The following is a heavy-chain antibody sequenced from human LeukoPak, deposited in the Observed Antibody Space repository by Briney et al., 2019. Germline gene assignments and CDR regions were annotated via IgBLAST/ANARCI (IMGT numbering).Heavy chain of an antibody. CDR1: GGSFSGYY. V-gene: IGHV4-34*01. Sequence: PSETLSLTCAVYGGSFSGYYWSWIRQPPGKGLEWIGEINHSGSTNYNPSLKSRVTISVDTSKNQFSLKLGSVTAADTAVYYCARGVDTAMVGWFDPWGQGTLVTVSS. CDR3: ARGVDTAMVGWFDP. J-gene: IGHJ5*02. CDR2: INHSGST. D-gene: IGHD5-18*01.